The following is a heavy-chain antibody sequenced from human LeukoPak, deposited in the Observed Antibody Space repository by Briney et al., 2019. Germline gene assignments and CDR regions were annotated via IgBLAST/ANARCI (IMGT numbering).Heavy chain of an antibody. J-gene: IGHJ4*02. CDR2: MNPNSGGT. D-gene: IGHD6-19*01. CDR1: GYRFTSYG. Sequence: ASVKVSCKASGYRFTSYGISWVRQAPGQGLEWMGWMNPNSGGTKYAQTFQGRVTLTRDTSISTAYLELSSLTSDDTAVYFCARQGSNSSGWYPVDDWGQGTLVTVSS. V-gene: IGHV1-2*02. CDR3: ARQGSNSSGWYPVDD.